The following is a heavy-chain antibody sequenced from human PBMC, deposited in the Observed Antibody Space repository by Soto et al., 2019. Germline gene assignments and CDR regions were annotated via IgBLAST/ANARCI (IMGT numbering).Heavy chain of an antibody. D-gene: IGHD3-22*01. CDR1: GFTFSSYA. CDR3: ARDLDSDGDYDSSGTLDY. CDR2: ISYDGSNK. Sequence: GGSLRLSCAASGFTFSSYAMHWVRQAPGKGLEWVAVISYDGSNKYYADSVKGRFTISRDNSKNTLYLQMNSLRAEDTAVYYCARDLDSDGDYDSSGTLDYWGQGTLVTVSS. J-gene: IGHJ4*02. V-gene: IGHV3-30-3*01.